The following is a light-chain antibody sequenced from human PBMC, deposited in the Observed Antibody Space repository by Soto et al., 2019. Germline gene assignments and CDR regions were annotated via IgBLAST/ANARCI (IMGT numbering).Light chain of an antibody. Sequence: DIQMTQSPSTLSASVGDRVTIACRASQTINNWLAWYQQKPGKAPKLLIYHVSTLASGVSSRFSGSGSGTEFTLTISSLQPDDFATYYCQQYNPFSTFGQGTKVEIK. CDR1: QTINNW. CDR3: QQYNPFST. V-gene: IGKV1-5*01. CDR2: HVS. J-gene: IGKJ1*01.